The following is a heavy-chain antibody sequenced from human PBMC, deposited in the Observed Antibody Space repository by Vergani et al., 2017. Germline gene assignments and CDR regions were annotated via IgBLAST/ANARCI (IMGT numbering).Heavy chain of an antibody. CDR1: GFTFSSYG. J-gene: IGHJ4*02. V-gene: IGHV3-33*01. Sequence: QVQLVESGGGVVQPGRSLRLSCAESGFTFSSYGMHWVRQAPGKGLEWVAVIWYDGSNKYYADSVKGRFTISRDNSKNTLDLQMNSLRAEDTAVYYCAREPGGDLDYWGQGTLVTVSS. D-gene: IGHD2-21*02. CDR3: AREPGGDLDY. CDR2: IWYDGSNK.